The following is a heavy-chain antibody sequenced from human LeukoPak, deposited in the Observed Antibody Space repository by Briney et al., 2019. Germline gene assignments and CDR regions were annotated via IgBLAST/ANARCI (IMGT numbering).Heavy chain of an antibody. J-gene: IGHJ6*03. CDR3: AKEGEYYYYYMDV. CDR2: IRYDGSNK. CDR1: GFTFSSYG. Sequence: GGSLRLSCAASGFTFSSYGMHWVRQAPGKGLEWVAFIRYDGSNKYYADSVKGRFTISRDNSKNTLYLQMNSLRAEDTAVYYCAKEGEYYYYYMDVWGKGTTVTVSS. V-gene: IGHV3-30*02.